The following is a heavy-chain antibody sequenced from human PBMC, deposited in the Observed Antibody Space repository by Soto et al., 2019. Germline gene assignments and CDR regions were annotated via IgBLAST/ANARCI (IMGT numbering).Heavy chain of an antibody. CDR3: ARGGYSYGDYPFYYYMDV. CDR2: MNPNSGNT. V-gene: IGHV1-8*01. D-gene: IGHD4-17*01. CDR1: GYTFTSYD. Sequence: ASVKVSCKASGYTFTSYDINWVRQATGQGLEWMGWMNPNSGNTGYAQKFQGRVTMTRNTSISTAYMELSSLRSEDTAGYYCARGGYSYGDYPFYYYMDVWGKGTTVTVSS. J-gene: IGHJ6*03.